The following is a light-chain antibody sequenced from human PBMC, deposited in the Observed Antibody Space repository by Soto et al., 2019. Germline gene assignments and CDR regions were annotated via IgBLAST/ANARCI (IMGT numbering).Light chain of an antibody. CDR1: QGISSY. Sequence: DIQLTQSPSFLSASVGDRVTITCRASQGISSYLAWYQQKPGKAPKLLIYAASTLQSGVPSRFSGSGSGTEFTLTISSLQPEDFATEYCQQLNSYPTFGQGTKVEIK. V-gene: IGKV1-9*01. CDR2: AAS. J-gene: IGKJ1*01. CDR3: QQLNSYPT.